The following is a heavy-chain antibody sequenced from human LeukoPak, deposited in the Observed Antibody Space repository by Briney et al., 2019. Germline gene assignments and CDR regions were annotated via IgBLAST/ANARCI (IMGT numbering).Heavy chain of an antibody. Sequence: KTGGSLRLSCAASGFTFRSYTMNWVRQAPGKGLEWVSSISSNGYSIYYADSLKGRFTISRDNADNSLYLQMNSLRAEDTAVYYCAREGARGSSSSDYFDSWGPGILVTVSS. J-gene: IGHJ4*02. CDR1: GFTFRSYT. D-gene: IGHD6-6*01. CDR3: AREGARGSSSSDYFDS. CDR2: ISSNGYSI. V-gene: IGHV3-21*01.